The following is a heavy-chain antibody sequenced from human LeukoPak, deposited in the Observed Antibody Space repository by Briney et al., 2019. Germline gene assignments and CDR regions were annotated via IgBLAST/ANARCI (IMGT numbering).Heavy chain of an antibody. D-gene: IGHD2-15*01. J-gene: IGHJ4*02. CDR2: ISPRGEST. CDR1: GYTFTPDY. CDR3: ARHDAPGSFPFDY. Sequence: ASVKVSCKTSGYTFTPDYMHWVRQAPGQGLEWMGIISPRGESTTYAQKFQGRVTMTRDTSTSTVYMELSSLRSEDTAVYYCARHDAPGSFPFDYWGQGTLVTVSS. V-gene: IGHV1-46*01.